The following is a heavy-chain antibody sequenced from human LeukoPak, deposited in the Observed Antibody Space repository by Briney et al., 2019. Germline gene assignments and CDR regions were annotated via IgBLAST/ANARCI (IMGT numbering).Heavy chain of an antibody. D-gene: IGHD3-3*01. J-gene: IGHJ4*02. CDR3: ARVGTIFGVVIDY. CDR2: IYYSGST. Sequence: SETLSLTCTVSGGSISSSSYYWGWIRQPPGKGLEWIGSIYYSGSTNYNPSLKSRVTISVDTSKNQFSLKLSSVTAADTAVYYCARVGTIFGVVIDYWGQGTLVTVSS. CDR1: GGSISSSSYY. V-gene: IGHV4-39*07.